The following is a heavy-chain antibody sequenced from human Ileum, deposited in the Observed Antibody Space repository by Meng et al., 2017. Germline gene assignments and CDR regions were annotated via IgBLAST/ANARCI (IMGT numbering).Heavy chain of an antibody. CDR1: GGSISSVGYY. CDR3: SRGGTAYFDY. CDR2: IYDSWST. D-gene: IGHD1-1*01. V-gene: IGHV4-31*03. Sequence: QVQLQESVTGLVKPSQLLFLTCTVSGGSISSVGYYWSWIRQHPGKGLEWIGYIYDSWSTYYNPSLKSRIGISGDTSNNQFSLNLSSVTAADTAVYYCSRGGTAYFDYWGQGTLVTVSS. J-gene: IGHJ4*02.